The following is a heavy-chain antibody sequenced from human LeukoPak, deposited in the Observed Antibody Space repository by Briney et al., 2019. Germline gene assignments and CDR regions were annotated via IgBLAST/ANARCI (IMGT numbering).Heavy chain of an antibody. CDR3: ARENRYCTGGNCYETLDY. CDR1: GGSISNYY. D-gene: IGHD2-15*01. Sequence: SETLSLTCTVSGGSISNYYWSWIRQTPGKGLQWIGYIYYSGSTNYNPSLQGRVIISVDTSKNQFSLNLTSVTAADTAVYYCARENRYCTGGNCYETLDYWGQGTLVTVFS. CDR2: IYYSGST. J-gene: IGHJ4*02. V-gene: IGHV4-59*01.